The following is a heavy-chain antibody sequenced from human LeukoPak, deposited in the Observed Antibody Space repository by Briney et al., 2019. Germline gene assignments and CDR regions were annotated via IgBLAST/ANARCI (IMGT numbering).Heavy chain of an antibody. CDR2: IYYSGNT. D-gene: IGHD3/OR15-3a*01. CDR3: ARQTGSGLFILP. Sequence: PETLSLTCTVSGVSIGSSNSYWGWIRQPPGKGLEWIGSIYYSGNTYYNASLKSQVSISIDTSKNQFSLKLTSVTAADTAVYYCARQTGSGLFILPGGQGTLVTVSS. J-gene: IGHJ4*02. CDR1: GVSIGSSNSY. V-gene: IGHV4-39*01.